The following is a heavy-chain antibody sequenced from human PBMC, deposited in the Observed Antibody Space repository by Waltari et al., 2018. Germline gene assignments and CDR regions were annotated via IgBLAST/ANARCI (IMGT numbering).Heavy chain of an antibody. Sequence: EVQLVESGGGLVQPGGSLRLSCAASGFTFSSYSMNWVRQAPGKGLEWVSYISSSSSTIYYADSVKGRFTIARDNAKNSLYLKMNSLRSEDTAVYYCARVGAVAVGYGMDVWGQGTTVTVSS. V-gene: IGHV3-48*01. D-gene: IGHD6-19*01. J-gene: IGHJ6*02. CDR3: ARVGAVAVGYGMDV. CDR1: GFTFSSYS. CDR2: ISSSSSTI.